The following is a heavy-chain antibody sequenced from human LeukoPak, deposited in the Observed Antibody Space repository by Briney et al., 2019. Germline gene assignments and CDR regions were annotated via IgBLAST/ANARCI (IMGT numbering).Heavy chain of an antibody. CDR3: VVVPAANWFDP. CDR2: IYYSGST. Sequence: PSETLSLTCTVSGGSISSYYWSWIRQPPGKGLEWIGYIYYSGSTNYNPSLKSRVTISVDTSKNQFSLKLSSVTAADTAVYYCVVVPAANWFDPWGQGTLVTVSS. V-gene: IGHV4-59*01. J-gene: IGHJ5*02. CDR1: GGSISSYY. D-gene: IGHD2-2*01.